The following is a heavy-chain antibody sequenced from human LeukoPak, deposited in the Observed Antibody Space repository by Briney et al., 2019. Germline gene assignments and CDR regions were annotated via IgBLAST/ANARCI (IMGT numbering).Heavy chain of an antibody. D-gene: IGHD4-23*01. CDR2: MNPNSGDT. Sequence: ASVKVSCKASGYTFTSYDINWVRQATGQGLEWLGWMNPNSGDTLYAQKFQGRFIMTRNTSINTAYMELSSLRSEDTAVFTRSRWLRSGAMDVWGQGTTVTVSS. V-gene: IGHV1-8*01. J-gene: IGHJ6*02. CDR3: SRWLRSGAMDV. CDR1: GYTFTSYD.